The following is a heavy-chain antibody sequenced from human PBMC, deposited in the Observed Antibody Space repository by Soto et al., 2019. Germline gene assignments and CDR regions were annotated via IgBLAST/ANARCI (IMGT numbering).Heavy chain of an antibody. Sequence: PGESLKISCNGSGYSFTSYWISWVRQMPGKGLEWMGRIDPSDSYTNYSPSFQGHVTISADKSISTAYLQWSSLKASDTAMYYFARRRHSSSIGYCYYGMDVWGQGTTVTVSS. V-gene: IGHV5-10-1*01. CDR1: GYSFTSYW. CDR2: IDPSDSYT. J-gene: IGHJ6*02. CDR3: ARRRHSSSIGYCYYGMDV. D-gene: IGHD6-6*01.